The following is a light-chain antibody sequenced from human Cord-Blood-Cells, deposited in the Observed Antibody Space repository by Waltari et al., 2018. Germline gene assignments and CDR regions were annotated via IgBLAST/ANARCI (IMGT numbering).Light chain of an antibody. CDR1: QSVSSSY. CDR2: GAS. J-gene: IGKJ1*01. Sequence: ESVLTQSPGTLSLSPGARANLSCRASQSVSSSYLAWYQQKPGQATRLLIYGASSRATGIPDRFSGGGSGTDFTLTIRSLKPEDFAVYCCQQYSSSPRTFGQGTKVEI. CDR3: QQYSSSPRT. V-gene: IGKV3-20*01.